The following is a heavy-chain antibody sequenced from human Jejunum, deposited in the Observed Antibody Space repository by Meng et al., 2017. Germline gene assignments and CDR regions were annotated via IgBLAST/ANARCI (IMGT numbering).Heavy chain of an antibody. CDR3: AKDREQRNGVWDPFDE. Sequence: EVQLLESGGDLVQPGGSLRLSCAPSGFIFTDCAMSWVRQAPGEGLGWVSGIGGDPYDRHYADSVRGRFTISRDNSRNMLYLELNSLRVEDTAKYYCAKDREQRNGVWDPFDEWGQGTLVTVSS. CDR2: IGGDPYDR. V-gene: IGHV3-23*01. CDR1: GFIFTDCA. J-gene: IGHJ4*02. D-gene: IGHD1/OR15-1a*01.